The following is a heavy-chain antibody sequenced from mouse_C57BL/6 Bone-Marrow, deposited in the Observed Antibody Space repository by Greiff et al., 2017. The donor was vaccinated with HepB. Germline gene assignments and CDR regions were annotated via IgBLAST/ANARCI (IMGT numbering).Heavy chain of an antibody. CDR1: GYTFTSYW. Sequence: QVQLQQPGAELVMPGASVKLSCKASGYTFTSYWMHWVKQRPGQGLEWIGEIDPSDSYTNYNQKFKGKSTLTVDKSSSTAYMQLSSLTSEDSAVYYCARGDYDYWYFDVWGTGTTVTVSS. D-gene: IGHD2-4*01. CDR2: IDPSDSYT. J-gene: IGHJ1*03. CDR3: ARGDYDYWYFDV. V-gene: IGHV1-69*01.